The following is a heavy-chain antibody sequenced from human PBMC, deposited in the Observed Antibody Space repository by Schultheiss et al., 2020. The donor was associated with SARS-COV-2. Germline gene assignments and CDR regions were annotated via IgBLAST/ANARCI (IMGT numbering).Heavy chain of an antibody. V-gene: IGHV3-30-3*01. Sequence: GESLKISCAASGFTFSSYAMHWVRQAPGKGLEWVAVISYDGSNKYYADSVKGRFTISRDNSKNTLYLQMNSLRAEDTAVYYCAGGSIVATITDYYYGMDVWGQGTTVTVSS. CDR2: ISYDGSNK. D-gene: IGHD5-12*01. CDR1: GFTFSSYA. J-gene: IGHJ6*02. CDR3: AGGSIVATITDYYYGMDV.